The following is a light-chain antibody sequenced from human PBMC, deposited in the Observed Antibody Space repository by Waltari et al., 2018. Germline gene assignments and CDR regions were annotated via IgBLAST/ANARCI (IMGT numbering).Light chain of an antibody. J-gene: IGKJ3*01. Sequence: DIVMNQSPASLAVSLGERAPINCKSSQSVLYTSNNMNYLAWYQQRPGQPPKLLIYWASTRESGVPDRFSGSGSGTDFTLTISSLQAEDVALYYCQQYYSTPFTFGPGTKVEIK. CDR3: QQYYSTPFT. CDR2: WAS. V-gene: IGKV4-1*01. CDR1: QSVLYTSNNMNY.